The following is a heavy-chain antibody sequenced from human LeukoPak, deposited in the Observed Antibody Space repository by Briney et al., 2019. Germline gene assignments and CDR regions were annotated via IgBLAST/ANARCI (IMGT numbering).Heavy chain of an antibody. J-gene: IGHJ4*02. CDR2: ISSSSSYI. D-gene: IGHD2-15*01. CDR1: GFTFSSYS. CDR3: ATYIVGPTIDY. V-gene: IGHV3-21*01. Sequence: PGGSLRLSCAASGFTFSSYSMNWVRQAPGKGLEWVSSISSSSSYIHYADSVKGRFTISRDNAKNSLYLQMNSLRAGDTAVYYCATYIVGPTIDYWGQGTLVTVSS.